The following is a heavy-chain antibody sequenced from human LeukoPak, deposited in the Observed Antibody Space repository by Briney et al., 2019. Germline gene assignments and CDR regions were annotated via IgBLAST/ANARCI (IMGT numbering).Heavy chain of an antibody. J-gene: IGHJ6*03. CDR3: AKGAHYDSYYYYMDV. Sequence: PGGSLRLSCAASGFTFSTFAMTWVRQAPGKGLEWVSAISGSGGSTYYADSVKGRFTISRDNSKNTLCLQMNSLRAEDTAVYYCAKGAHYDSYYYYMDVWGKGTTVTVSS. CDR2: ISGSGGST. D-gene: IGHD3-3*01. V-gene: IGHV3-23*01. CDR1: GFTFSTFA.